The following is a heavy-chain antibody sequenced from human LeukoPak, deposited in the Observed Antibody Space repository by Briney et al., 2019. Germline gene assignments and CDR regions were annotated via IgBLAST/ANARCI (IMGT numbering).Heavy chain of an antibody. CDR3: AKAGEMATSSPLDY. CDR2: ISYDGSNK. D-gene: IGHD5-24*01. Sequence: GGSLRLSCAASGFTFSSYGMHWVRQAPGKGLEWVAVISYDGSNKYYADSVKGRFTISRDNSKNTLYLQMNSLRAEDTAVYYCAKAGEMATSSPLDYWGQGTLVTVSS. V-gene: IGHV3-30*18. J-gene: IGHJ4*02. CDR1: GFTFSSYG.